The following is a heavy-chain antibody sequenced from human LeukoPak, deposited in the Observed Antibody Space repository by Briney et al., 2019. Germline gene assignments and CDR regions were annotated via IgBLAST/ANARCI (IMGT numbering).Heavy chain of an antibody. CDR3: ARDFGQGSYYKFAFDP. Sequence: PSETLSLTCSVSDDSISSYFWNWIRQPARKGLEWIGRIHTSGSTNYNPSLKTRLTLSIDRTRKQISLKLSSVTAADTAVYYCARDFGQGSYYKFAFDPWGQGTLVSVSS. CDR1: DDSISSYF. V-gene: IGHV4-4*07. D-gene: IGHD3-10*01. CDR2: IHTSGST. J-gene: IGHJ5*02.